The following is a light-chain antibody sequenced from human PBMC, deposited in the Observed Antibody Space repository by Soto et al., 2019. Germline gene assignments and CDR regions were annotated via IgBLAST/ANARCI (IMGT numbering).Light chain of an antibody. J-gene: IGKJ5*01. V-gene: IGKV3-15*01. Sequence: EILMTQSPATLSVSPGERATLSCRASQSVSSNLAWYHQKPGQAPRLLIYGASTRATGIPARLSGSGSGTEFTLTISSLQSEDFAVYYCQQYNNWPQTFGQGTRLEIK. CDR2: GAS. CDR1: QSVSSN. CDR3: QQYNNWPQT.